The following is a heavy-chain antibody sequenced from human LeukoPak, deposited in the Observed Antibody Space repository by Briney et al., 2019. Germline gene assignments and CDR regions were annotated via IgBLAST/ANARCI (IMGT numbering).Heavy chain of an antibody. Sequence: AGGSLRLSCAASGFTFDDYAMHWVRQAPGKGLEWVSGISWNSGSIGYADSVKGRFTISSDNAKNSLYLQMNSLRAEDMALYYCAKDTGSSWTFFDYWGQGTLVTVSS. D-gene: IGHD6-13*01. CDR2: ISWNSGSI. CDR1: GFTFDDYA. J-gene: IGHJ4*02. CDR3: AKDTGSSWTFFDY. V-gene: IGHV3-9*03.